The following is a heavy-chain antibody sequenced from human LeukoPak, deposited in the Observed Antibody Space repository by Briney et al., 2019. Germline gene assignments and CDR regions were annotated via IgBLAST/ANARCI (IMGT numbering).Heavy chain of an antibody. D-gene: IGHD1-26*01. J-gene: IGHJ4*02. V-gene: IGHV3-30*02. Sequence: GGSLRLSCAASGFAFSSYGMYWVRQTPDKGLEWVAYLRHDGTYEKYADSVKGRFTISRDNSKNTLSLQMDTLRVEDTALYYCASGVPTRGTLAYWGQGTLVTVSS. CDR1: GFAFSSYG. CDR2: LRHDGTYE. CDR3: ASGVPTRGTLAY.